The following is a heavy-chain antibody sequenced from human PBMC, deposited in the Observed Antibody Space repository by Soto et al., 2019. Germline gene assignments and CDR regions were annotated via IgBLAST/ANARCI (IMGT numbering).Heavy chain of an antibody. J-gene: IGHJ4*02. D-gene: IGHD4-4*01. CDR1: GFTFSNYY. CDR2: ISITSSHI. CDR3: ARDGMMTPDYFDY. Sequence: GGSMRLSCAASGFTFSNYYMSWIRPVPGKGLEWLSYISITSSHIDYADSVKGRFTISRDNAKSSLYLEMNNLRAEDTAVYYCARDGMMTPDYFDYWGQGTLVTVSS. V-gene: IGHV3-11*06.